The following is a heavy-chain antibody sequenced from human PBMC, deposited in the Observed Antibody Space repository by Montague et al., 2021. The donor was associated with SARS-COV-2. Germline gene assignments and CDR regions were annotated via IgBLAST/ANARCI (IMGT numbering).Heavy chain of an antibody. CDR1: GGSVSSGSYY. J-gene: IGHJ6*02. Sequence: SETLSLTCIVSGGSVSSGSYYWSWIRQPPGKGLEWIGYIYCSGSTNYNPSLKSRVTISVDTSKNQFSLKLSSVTAADTAVYYCARDPWRITIFGAVTRYGMDVWGQGTTVTVSS. D-gene: IGHD3-3*01. CDR3: ARDPWRITIFGAVTRYGMDV. CDR2: IYCSGST. V-gene: IGHV4-61*01.